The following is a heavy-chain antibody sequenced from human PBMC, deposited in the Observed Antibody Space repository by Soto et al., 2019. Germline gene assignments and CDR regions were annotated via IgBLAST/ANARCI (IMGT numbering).Heavy chain of an antibody. V-gene: IGHV1-18*01. CDR1: GYTFTSYG. Sequence: GASETVPRKASGYTFTSYGISWVRQAPGQGLEWMGWISAYNGITNYAQKLQGRVTMNTDTATSTAYMELRSLRSDDTAVYYCAREAGEYLSFDYWGHGTLVTVSS. J-gene: IGHJ4*01. CDR2: ISAYNGIT. CDR3: AREAGEYLSFDY.